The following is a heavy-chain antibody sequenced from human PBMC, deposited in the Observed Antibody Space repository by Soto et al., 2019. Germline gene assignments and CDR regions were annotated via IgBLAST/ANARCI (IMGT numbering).Heavy chain of an antibody. Sequence: GGSLRLSCAASGFTFSSYGMHWVRQAPGKGLEWVAVIWYDGSNKYYADSVKGRFTISRDNSKNTLYLQMNSLRAEDTAVYYCARGPLRFLEWLYFDYWGQGTLVTVSS. V-gene: IGHV3-33*01. CDR1: GFTFSSYG. CDR3: ARGPLRFLEWLYFDY. J-gene: IGHJ4*02. D-gene: IGHD3-3*01. CDR2: IWYDGSNK.